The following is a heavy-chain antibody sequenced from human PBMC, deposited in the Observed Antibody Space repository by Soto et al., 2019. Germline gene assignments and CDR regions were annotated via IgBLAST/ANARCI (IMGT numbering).Heavy chain of an antibody. CDR1: GGTFSSYT. CDR3: ETGNHRWRDLSDFAL. J-gene: IGHJ2*01. V-gene: IGHV1-69*05. CDR2: IIPIFGTA. D-gene: IGHD2-15*01. Sequence: QVQLVQSGAEVKKPGSSVTVSCKASGGTFSSYTISWVRQAPGQGLEWMGGIIPIFGTANYAQKFQGRVTXTXXXPXXTAYMEWSSLRAEDTAVYYCETGNHRWRDLSDFALWGRGTLVTVSS.